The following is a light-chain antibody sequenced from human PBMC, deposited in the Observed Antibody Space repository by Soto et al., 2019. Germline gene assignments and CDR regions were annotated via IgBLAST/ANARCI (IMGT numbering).Light chain of an antibody. CDR3: QQYGSSLPT. J-gene: IGKJ1*01. CDR1: QSVSSSN. Sequence: EVMLTQSPGTLSLSPGERATLSCRASQSVSSSNLAWYQHKPGQAPSLLIYDTSSRATGIPDRFSGSGSGTDFTLTISRLEPEDFAVYYCQQYGSSLPTFGQGTKV. CDR2: DTS. V-gene: IGKV3-20*01.